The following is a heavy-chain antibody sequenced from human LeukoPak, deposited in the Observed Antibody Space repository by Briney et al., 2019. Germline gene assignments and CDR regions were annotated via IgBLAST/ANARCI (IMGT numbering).Heavy chain of an antibody. CDR2: IIPIFGTA. CDR1: GGTFSSYA. V-gene: IGHV1-69*05. Sequence: SVKVSCKASGGTFSSYAISWVRQAPGQGLEWMGGIIPIFGTANYAQKFQGRVTITTDESTSTAYMELSSLRSEDTAVYYCARDAYYDFWSAYHWFDPWGQGTLVTVSS. D-gene: IGHD3-3*01. J-gene: IGHJ5*02. CDR3: ARDAYYDFWSAYHWFDP.